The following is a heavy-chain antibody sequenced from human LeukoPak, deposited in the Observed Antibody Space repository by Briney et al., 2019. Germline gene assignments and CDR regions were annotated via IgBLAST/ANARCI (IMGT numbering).Heavy chain of an antibody. CDR1: GFTFSSYA. CDR2: ISGSGGST. V-gene: IGHV3-23*01. Sequence: GGSLRLSCAASGFTFSSYAMSWVRQAPGKGLEWVSAISGSGGSTYYADSVKGRFTISRDNSKDTLYLQMNSLRAEDTAVYYCANLRFLDTTNYYMDVWGKGTTVTVSS. J-gene: IGHJ6*03. CDR3: ANLRFLDTTNYYMDV. D-gene: IGHD3-3*01.